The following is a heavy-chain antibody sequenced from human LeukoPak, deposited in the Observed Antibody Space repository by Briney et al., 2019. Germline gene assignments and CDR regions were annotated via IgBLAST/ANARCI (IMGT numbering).Heavy chain of an antibody. D-gene: IGHD4-17*01. CDR2: FDPEDGET. J-gene: IGHJ3*02. CDR3: ATENGEYGPLAFDI. V-gene: IGHV1-24*01. CDR1: GYTLTELS. Sequence: ASVKVSCKVSGYTLTELSMHWVRQAPGKGLEWMGGFDPEDGETIYAQKFQGRVTMTEDTSTDTAYMELSSLRSEDTAVYYCATENGEYGPLAFDIWGQGTMVTVSS.